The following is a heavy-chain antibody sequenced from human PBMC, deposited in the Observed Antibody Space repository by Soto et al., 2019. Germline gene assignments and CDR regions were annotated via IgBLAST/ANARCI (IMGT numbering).Heavy chain of an antibody. Sequence: PSETLSLTCTVSGGSISTVNYWGSWIRHSPEKGLGWIGHLYNGGSTYNNPYLESRVTMSVNTTKKKLTLTFSSVLAADTAVLYFARGPSGDKVDFWGQGTLVTVSS. J-gene: IGHJ4*02. CDR2: LYNGGST. CDR3: ARGPSGDKVDF. CDR1: GGSISTVNYW. V-gene: IGHV4-30-4*01. D-gene: IGHD2-21*02.